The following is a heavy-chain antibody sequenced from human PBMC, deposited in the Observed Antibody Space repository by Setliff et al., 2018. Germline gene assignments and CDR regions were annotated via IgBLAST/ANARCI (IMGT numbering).Heavy chain of an antibody. CDR1: GGSISSGGYY. CDR2: IYYSGST. CDR3: ARRAMYYNFWSGYYDY. V-gene: IGHV4-31*03. Sequence: SETLSLTCTVSGGSISSGGYYWSWIRQHPGKGLEWIGYIYYSGSTYYNPSLKSRVTISVDTSKNQFSLKLSSVTAADTAVYYCARRAMYYNFWSGYYDYWGQGTLVTVSS. J-gene: IGHJ4*02. D-gene: IGHD3-3*01.